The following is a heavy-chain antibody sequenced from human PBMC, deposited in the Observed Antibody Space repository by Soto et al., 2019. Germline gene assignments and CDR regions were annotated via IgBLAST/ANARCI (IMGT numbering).Heavy chain of an antibody. D-gene: IGHD3-16*01. J-gene: IGHJ4*02. V-gene: IGHV4-39*01. CDR2: IGPGGNT. Sequence: QLQLQESGPGLVRPSETLSLTCTVSGDYIGSSAYFWGWTRQSPGKGLEWIASIGPGGNTNYNPSLKSRVTISSDASTNHFSLTVTSVPAADTAIYSCARHLGPTGVMDWGQGLLVTVSS. CDR3: ARHLGPTGVMD. CDR1: GDYIGSSAYF.